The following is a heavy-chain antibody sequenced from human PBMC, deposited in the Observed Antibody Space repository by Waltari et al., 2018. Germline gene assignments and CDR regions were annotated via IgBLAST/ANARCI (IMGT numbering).Heavy chain of an antibody. V-gene: IGHV3-23*03. D-gene: IGHD1-26*01. CDR1: GSTFMRYA. CDR2: IYSGGST. CDR3: AKDGAGEEATESIGY. Sequence: EVKLLESGGGMVQPGGSLRLSCAASGSTFMRYAMRQVRQGPGKGLEWVSVIYSGGSTYYADSVKGRFTISRDNSKNTLYLQMNSLRAEDTAVYYCAKDGAGEEATESIGYWGQGTLVTVSS. J-gene: IGHJ4*02.